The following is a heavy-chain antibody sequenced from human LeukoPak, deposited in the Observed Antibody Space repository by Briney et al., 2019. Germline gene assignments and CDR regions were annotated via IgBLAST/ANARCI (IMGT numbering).Heavy chain of an antibody. J-gene: IGHJ5*02. D-gene: IGHD5-18*01. CDR1: GGSISSSSYY. CDR3: ARQTVGRGIQLGTPSIWFDP. V-gene: IGHV4-39*01. CDR2: IYYSGST. Sequence: SETLSLTCTVSGGSISSSSYYWGWIRQPPGKGLEWIGSIYYSGSTYYNPSLKSRVTISVDTSKNQFSLKLSSVTAADTAVYYCARQTVGRGIQLGTPSIWFDPGGQGTLVPVSS.